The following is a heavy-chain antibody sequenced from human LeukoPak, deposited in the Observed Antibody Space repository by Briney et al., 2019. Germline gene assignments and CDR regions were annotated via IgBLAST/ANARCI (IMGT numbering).Heavy chain of an antibody. CDR1: GFTFDDYA. D-gene: IGHD3-3*01. CDR2: ISGSGGST. Sequence: GGSLRLSCAASGFTFDDYAMHWVRQAPGKGLEWVSGISGSGGSTYYADSVKGRFTISRDNAKNSLYLQMNSLRAEDTAVYYCARVPSGYMDVWGKGTTVTASS. J-gene: IGHJ6*04. CDR3: ARVPSGYMDV. V-gene: IGHV3-23*01.